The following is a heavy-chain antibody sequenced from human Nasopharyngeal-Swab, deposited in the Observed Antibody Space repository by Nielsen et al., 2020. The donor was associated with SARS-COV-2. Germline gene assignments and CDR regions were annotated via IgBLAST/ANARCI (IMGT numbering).Heavy chain of an antibody. V-gene: IGHV3-9*03. J-gene: IGHJ3*02. Sequence: SLKISCTASGFTLEDFAMLWVRQAPGKGLEWVSGISYNSNNIGYADSVKGRFTISRDNAKNTLYLQMNSLRAEDMGFYYCAKDGVHHTFDIWGQGTMVTVSS. CDR1: GFTLEDFA. CDR3: AKDGVHHTFDI. CDR2: ISYNSNNI.